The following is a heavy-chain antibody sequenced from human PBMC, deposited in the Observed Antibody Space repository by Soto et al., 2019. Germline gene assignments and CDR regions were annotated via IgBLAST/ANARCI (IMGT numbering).Heavy chain of an antibody. J-gene: IGHJ4*02. CDR2: IYYSGST. D-gene: IGHD5-12*01. V-gene: IGHV4-30-4*01. Sequence: QVQLQESGPGLVKTSQTLSLTCTVSGGSISSEDYYWSWIRQPPGKGLEWIGYIYYSGSTYYNPSLTSRVTISVDTSKNQFSLKLSSVTAADTAVYYCASDSGYGQGGYWGQGTLVTVSS. CDR3: ASDSGYGQGGY. CDR1: GGSISSEDYY.